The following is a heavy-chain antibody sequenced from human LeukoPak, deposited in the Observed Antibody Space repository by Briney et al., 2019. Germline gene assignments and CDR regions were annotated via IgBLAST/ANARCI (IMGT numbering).Heavy chain of an antibody. CDR2: IYYSGST. CDR1: GGSISSSSYY. D-gene: IGHD3-22*01. J-gene: IGHJ4*02. CDR3: ARQSYYYDSSGYYLYYFDY. Sequence: PSETLSLTCTVSGGSISSSSYYWGWIRQPPGKGLEWIGYIYYSGSTNYNPSLKSRVTISVDTSKNQFSLKLSSVTAADTAVYYCARQSYYYDSSGYYLYYFDYWGQGTLVTVSS. V-gene: IGHV4-61*05.